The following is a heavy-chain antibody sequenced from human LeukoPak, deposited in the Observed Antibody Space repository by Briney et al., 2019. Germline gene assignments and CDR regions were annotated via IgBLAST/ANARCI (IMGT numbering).Heavy chain of an antibody. V-gene: IGHV4-59*01. Sequence: SETLSLTCTVSGGSISSYYWSWIRQPPGKGLEWIGYIYYSGSTNYNPSLKSRVTMSVDTSKNQFSLKLSSVTAADTAVYYCARVTGYSYGHDYWGQGTLVTVSS. D-gene: IGHD5-18*01. CDR1: GGSISSYY. J-gene: IGHJ4*02. CDR2: IYYSGST. CDR3: ARVTGYSYGHDY.